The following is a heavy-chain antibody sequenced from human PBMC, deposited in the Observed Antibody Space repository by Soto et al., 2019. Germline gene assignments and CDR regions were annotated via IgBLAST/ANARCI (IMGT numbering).Heavy chain of an antibody. Sequence: QVQLVESGGGVVKPGRSLRLSCAASGFTFSSYGMHWVRQAPGQGLEWVAVISCDGSNKYYADSVKGRFTISRDNSKNTLYLQMTSLRAEDTAVYYVAKVLLGPGRAYGMDVWGQGTTVTVSS. CDR3: AKVLLGPGRAYGMDV. J-gene: IGHJ6*02. CDR1: GFTFSSYG. D-gene: IGHD7-27*01. V-gene: IGHV3-30*18. CDR2: ISCDGSNK.